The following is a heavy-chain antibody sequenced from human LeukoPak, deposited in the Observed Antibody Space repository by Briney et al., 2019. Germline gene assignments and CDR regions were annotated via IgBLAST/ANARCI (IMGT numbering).Heavy chain of an antibody. V-gene: IGHV3-30*04. CDR3: ARDHKVGAINFDY. CDR1: GFTFSSYS. Sequence: GGSLRLSCAASGFTFSSYSMHWVRQAPGKGLEWVAVISSDGRTKYYADFVGGRLTISRDNAKNSLYLQLNSLRAEDTAVYYCARDHKVGAINFDYWGQGALVTVSS. CDR2: ISSDGRTK. D-gene: IGHD1-26*01. J-gene: IGHJ4*02.